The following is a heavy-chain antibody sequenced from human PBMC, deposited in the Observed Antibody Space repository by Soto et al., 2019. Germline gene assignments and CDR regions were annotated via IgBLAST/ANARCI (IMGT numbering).Heavy chain of an antibody. Sequence: SGPTLVNPTQTLTLTCTFSGFSLSSTGVGVGWIRQPPGKALEWLALIYWNDDKRYSPSLKSRLTITKDTSKNQVVLSMTIMGPVDTATYFCAHVGSLSYCSYAMDVWGQGTTVTVSS. CDR3: AHVGSLSYCSYAMDV. V-gene: IGHV2-5*01. CDR2: IYWNDDK. CDR1: GFSLSSTGVG. J-gene: IGHJ6*02.